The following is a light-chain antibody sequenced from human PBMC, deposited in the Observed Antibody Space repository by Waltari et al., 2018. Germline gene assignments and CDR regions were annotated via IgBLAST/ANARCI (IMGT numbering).Light chain of an antibody. Sequence: EIVLTQSPATLSLSPGESATLSCRASQSVRGYLAWYQQKPGKTPSLLIYDASKRATGIPARFVGSGSGTDFSLTISRLEPEDFAVYYCQERSNWPGGSFGGGTKVEIK. CDR2: DAS. CDR3: QERSNWPGGS. V-gene: IGKV3-11*01. CDR1: QSVRGY. J-gene: IGKJ4*01.